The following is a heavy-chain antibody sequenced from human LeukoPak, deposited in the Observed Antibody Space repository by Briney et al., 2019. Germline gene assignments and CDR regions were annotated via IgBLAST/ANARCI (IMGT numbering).Heavy chain of an antibody. CDR3: ARDRGGIVGATHDAFDI. V-gene: IGHV1-46*01. CDR1: GYTFTGYY. J-gene: IGHJ3*02. CDR2: INPTGGTT. D-gene: IGHD1-26*01. Sequence: ASVKVSCKASGYTFTGYYMHWVRQAPGQGLEWMAIINPTGGTTNYAQKFQGRVTMTRDTSTSTVYMELSSLRSEDTAVYYCARDRGGIVGATHDAFDIWGQGTMVTVSS.